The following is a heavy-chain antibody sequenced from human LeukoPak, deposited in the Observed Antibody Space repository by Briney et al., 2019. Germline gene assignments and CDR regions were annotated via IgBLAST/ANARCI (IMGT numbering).Heavy chain of an antibody. D-gene: IGHD3-22*01. CDR2: IYYSVST. Sequence: SETLSLTCTVSGGSISSSSYYWGWIRQPPGKGLEWIAYIYYSVSTYYNPSLKSRVTISVDTSKNQFSLKLSSVTAADTAVYYCARGTYYYDSSGYLWGQGTLVTVSS. CDR3: ARGTYYYDSSGYL. J-gene: IGHJ4*02. CDR1: GGSISSSSYY. V-gene: IGHV4-30-4*08.